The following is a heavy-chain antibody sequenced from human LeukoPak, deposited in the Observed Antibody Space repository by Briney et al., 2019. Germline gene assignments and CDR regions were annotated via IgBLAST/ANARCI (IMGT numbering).Heavy chain of an antibody. CDR1: GFTFSSYA. Sequence: PGGSLRLSCAASGFTFSSYAIHWVRQAPGKGLEWVAVISYDGSNKYYADSVKGRFTISRDNSKNTLYLQMNSLRAEDTAVYYCARGRYDFWSGYSNYYYYYGMDVWGQGTTVTVSS. J-gene: IGHJ6*02. CDR2: ISYDGSNK. D-gene: IGHD3-3*01. V-gene: IGHV3-30-3*01. CDR3: ARGRYDFWSGYSNYYYYYGMDV.